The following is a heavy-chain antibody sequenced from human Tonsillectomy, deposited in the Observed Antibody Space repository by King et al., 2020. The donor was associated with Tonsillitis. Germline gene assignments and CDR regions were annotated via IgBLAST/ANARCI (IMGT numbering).Heavy chain of an antibody. CDR3: AKDRSADYDFWSGYVLDNGMDG. CDR2: IRYDGSNK. CDR1: VFTFSIYG. J-gene: IGHJ6*02. D-gene: IGHD3-3*01. Sequence: VQLVESGGGVVQPGGSLRLSCAASVFTFSIYGTHWVRQAPGKGLEWVAFIRYDGSNKYYADSVKGRFTISRDNSKNTLYLQMNSLRAEAAAVYYCAKDRSADYDFWSGYVLDNGMDGWGQGTTVTVSS. V-gene: IGHV3-30*02.